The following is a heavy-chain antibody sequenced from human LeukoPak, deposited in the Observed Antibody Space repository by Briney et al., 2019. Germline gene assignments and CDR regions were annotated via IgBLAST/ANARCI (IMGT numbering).Heavy chain of an antibody. V-gene: IGHV3-11*04. CDR1: GFTFSDSY. CDR2: ISGSGHDI. CDR3: AKVHRNYYMDV. J-gene: IGHJ6*03. Sequence: PGGSLRLSCAASGFTFSDSYMTWVRQAPGKGVEWVAYISGSGHDINYSESAKGRFTISRDNAKNSLYLQMNSLRAEDTAVYYCAKVHRNYYMDVWGKGTTVTISS. D-gene: IGHD2-21*01.